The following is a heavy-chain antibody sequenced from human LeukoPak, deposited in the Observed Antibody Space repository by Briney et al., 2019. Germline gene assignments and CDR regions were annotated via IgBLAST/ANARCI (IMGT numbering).Heavy chain of an antibody. CDR3: ARILSGSYSQIDS. CDR2: VYYSGST. J-gene: IGHJ4*02. Sequence: PSETLSLTCAVCGDSISSHYWSWIRQPPGKDLEFIGHVYYSGSTNNIPSLTTYYNPSLKTRVTMSLDTSKHQFSLNLSSVTAADTAVYYCARILSGSYSQIDSWGQGTLVIVSS. D-gene: IGHD1-26*01. CDR1: GDSISSHY. V-gene: IGHV4-59*11.